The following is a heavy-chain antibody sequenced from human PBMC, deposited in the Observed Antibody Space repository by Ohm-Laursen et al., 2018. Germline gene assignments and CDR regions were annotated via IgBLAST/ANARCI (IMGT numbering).Heavy chain of an antibody. D-gene: IGHD1-14*01. V-gene: IGHV3-30*03. CDR3: ASRTGRLAGDAFDI. J-gene: IGHJ3*02. Sequence: SLRLSCAASGFTFKSYGMHWVRQPPSKGLEWLAIISYDGSNTNYADSVKGRFTISRDNSKNTLYLQMNSLRAEDTAVYYCASRTGRLAGDAFDIWGQGTMVTVSS. CDR2: ISYDGSNT. CDR1: GFTFKSYG.